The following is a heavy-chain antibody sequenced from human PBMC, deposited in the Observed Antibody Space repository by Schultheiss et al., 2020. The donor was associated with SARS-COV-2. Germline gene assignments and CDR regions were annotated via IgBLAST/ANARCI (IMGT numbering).Heavy chain of an antibody. CDR3: ARDRVTYYFDY. J-gene: IGHJ4*02. D-gene: IGHD4-23*01. CDR2: INGDGSTI. CDR1: GFTFSSYA. Sequence: GGSLRLSCAASGFTFSSYAMHWVRQAPGEGLMWVSRINGDGSTINYADSVKGRFTISRDNAKNTLFLQMNSLRAEDTAVYYCARDRVTYYFDYWGQGTLVTVSS. V-gene: IGHV3-74*01.